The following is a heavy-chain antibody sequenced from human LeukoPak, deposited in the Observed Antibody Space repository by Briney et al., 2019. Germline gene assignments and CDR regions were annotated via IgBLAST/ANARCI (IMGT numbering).Heavy chain of an antibody. D-gene: IGHD1-26*01. Sequence: GGSLRLSCAASGFTFSAFSMNWVRQAPGKGLEWVSYISSSGSNIHYADSVKGRFTISRDTGKNSLYLQMNSLRAEDTAVYYCARLVSGSYPNYFDYWGQGILVTVSS. V-gene: IGHV3-48*01. CDR2: ISSSGSNI. CDR3: ARLVSGSYPNYFDY. CDR1: GFTFSAFS. J-gene: IGHJ4*02.